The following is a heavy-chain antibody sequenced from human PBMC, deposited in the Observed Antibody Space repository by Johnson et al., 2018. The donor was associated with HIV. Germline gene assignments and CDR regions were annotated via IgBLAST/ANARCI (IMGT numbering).Heavy chain of an antibody. CDR3: ARELQLWFSAFDI. Sequence: VQLVESGGGLVTPGGSLRLSCAASGFTFSSYAMHWVRQAPGKGLEYVSAISSNGGSTYYANSVKGRFTISRDNSKNTLYLQMGSLRAEDMAVYYCARELQLWFSAFDIWGQGTMVTVSS. CDR2: ISSNGGST. D-gene: IGHD5-18*01. V-gene: IGHV3-64*01. CDR1: GFTFSSYA. J-gene: IGHJ3*02.